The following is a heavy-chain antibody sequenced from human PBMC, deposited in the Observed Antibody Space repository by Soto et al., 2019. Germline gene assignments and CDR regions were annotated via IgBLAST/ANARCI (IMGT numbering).Heavy chain of an antibody. CDR2: INHSGST. D-gene: IGHD5-18*01. Sequence: SETLSLTCAVFGESSSGFYLSWIRQPPGKGLEWIAEINHSGSTNYNPSLLSRVTISVDTSKNQFSLKLSSVTAADTAVYYCAKGQQDIQLWFFWGQGTLVTVSS. J-gene: IGHJ4*02. CDR1: GESSSGFY. V-gene: IGHV4-34*01. CDR3: AKGQQDIQLWFF.